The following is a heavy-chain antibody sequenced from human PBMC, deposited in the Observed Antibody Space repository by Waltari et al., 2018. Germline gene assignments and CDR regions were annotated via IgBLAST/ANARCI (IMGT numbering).Heavy chain of an antibody. V-gene: IGHV4-59*01. CDR3: AREIYGGNSRPFDY. CDR1: GGSMDHYF. D-gene: IGHD2-21*02. Sequence: QVQLQESGPGLMKPSETLSLTCTVSGGSMDHYFWHWIRQPPGKGLEWIGYIYYNGNTDYNPSVQSRVTISVDTSRSQFSLNRRSVTAADTAVYFCAREIYGGNSRPFDYWGQGTLVTVSS. J-gene: IGHJ4*02. CDR2: IYYNGNT.